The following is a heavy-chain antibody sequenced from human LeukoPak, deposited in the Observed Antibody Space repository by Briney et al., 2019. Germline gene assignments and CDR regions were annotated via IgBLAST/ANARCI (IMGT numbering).Heavy chain of an antibody. D-gene: IGHD1-1*01. CDR3: ARSLENDAFDI. J-gene: IGHJ3*02. V-gene: IGHV3-9*01. Sequence: GGSLRLSCAASGFTFDDYAMHWVRQAPGKGLEWVSGISWNSGSIGYADSVKGRFTISRDNSKNTLYLQMNSLRAEDTAVYYCARSLENDAFDIWGQGTMVTVSS. CDR2: ISWNSGSI. CDR1: GFTFDDYA.